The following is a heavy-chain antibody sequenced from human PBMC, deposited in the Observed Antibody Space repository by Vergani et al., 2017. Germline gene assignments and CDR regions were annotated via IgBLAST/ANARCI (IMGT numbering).Heavy chain of an antibody. D-gene: IGHD3-10*01. CDR3: ARHFPYDSGSYYHYYYYYMDV. CDR1: GYSFTSYW. Sequence: EVQLVQSGAEVKTPGESLRISCKGSGYSFTSYWISWVRQMPGKGLEWMGRIDPSDSYTNYSPSFQGHVTISADKSISTAYLQWSSLKASDTAMYYCARHFPYDSGSYYHYYYYYMDVWGKGTTVTVSS. J-gene: IGHJ6*03. V-gene: IGHV5-10-1*03. CDR2: IDPSDSYT.